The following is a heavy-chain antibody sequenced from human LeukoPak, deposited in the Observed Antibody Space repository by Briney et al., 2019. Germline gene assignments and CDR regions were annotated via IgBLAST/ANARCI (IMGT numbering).Heavy chain of an antibody. CDR1: GGSISSGGYS. Sequence: PSETLSLTCAVSGGSISSGGYSWSWIRQPPGKGLEWIGYIYHSGSTYYNPSLKSRVTISVDRSKNQFSLKLSSVTAADTAVYYCAGQRITNIVVEHNHAFDIWGQGTMVTVSS. CDR2: IYHSGST. CDR3: AGQRITNIVVEHNHAFDI. D-gene: IGHD2-15*01. V-gene: IGHV4-30-2*01. J-gene: IGHJ3*02.